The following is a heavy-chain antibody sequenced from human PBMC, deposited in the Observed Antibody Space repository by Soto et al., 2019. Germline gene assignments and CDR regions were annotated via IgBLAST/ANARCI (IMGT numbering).Heavy chain of an antibody. D-gene: IGHD3-22*01. CDR2: IYYSGST. V-gene: IGHV4-31*03. J-gene: IGHJ4*02. CDR3: AREPPSRGYYYDSSGSQDPGY. Sequence: SETLSLTCTVSGGSISSGGYYWSWIRQHPGKGLEWIGYIYYSGSTYYNPSLKSRVTISVDTSKNQLSLKLSSVTAADTAVYYCAREPPSRGYYYDSSGSQDPGYWGQGTLVTVSS. CDR1: GGSISSGGYY.